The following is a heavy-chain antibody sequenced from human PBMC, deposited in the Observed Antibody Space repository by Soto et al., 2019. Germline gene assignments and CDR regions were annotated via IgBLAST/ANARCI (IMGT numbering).Heavy chain of an antibody. CDR1: GGSIISYY. J-gene: IGHJ4*02. CDR2: IYYSGST. CDR3: ARVWANDYESGFDY. D-gene: IGHD4-17*01. V-gene: IGHV4-59*01. Sequence: PSETLSLTCTVSGGSIISYYWSWIRQPPGKGLEWIGYIYYSGSTNYNPSLKSRVTISVDTSKNQFSLKLSSVTAADTAVYYCARVWANDYESGFDYWGQGTLVTVS.